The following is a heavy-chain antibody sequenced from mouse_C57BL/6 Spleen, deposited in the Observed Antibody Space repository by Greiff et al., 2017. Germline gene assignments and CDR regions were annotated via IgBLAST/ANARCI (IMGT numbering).Heavy chain of an antibody. J-gene: IGHJ3*01. V-gene: IGHV1-50*01. D-gene: IGHD2-4*01. CDR2: IDPSDSYT. CDR1: GYTFTSYW. Sequence: VQLQQPGAELVKPGASVKLSCKASGYTFTSYWMQWVKPRPGQGLEWIGEIDPSDSYTNYNQQFKGKATLTVDTSSSTAYMQLSSLTSEDSAVYYCARSRDYDGEGAWFAYWGQGTLVTVSA. CDR3: ARSRDYDGEGAWFAY.